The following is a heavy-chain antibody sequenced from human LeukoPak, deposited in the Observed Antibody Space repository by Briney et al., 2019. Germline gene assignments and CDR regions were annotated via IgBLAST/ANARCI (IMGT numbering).Heavy chain of an antibody. V-gene: IGHV3-15*01. CDR3: TTDSLWFGELFTYYFDY. D-gene: IGHD3-10*01. CDR2: IKSKTDDGTT. CDR1: GFTFSNAW. Sequence: GGALRLSCAASGFTFSNAWMSRVREAPGEGLEWVGRIKSKTDDGTTDYAASVTGRFNISRDDSKNTLYLQMNSLKTEDPAVYYCTTDSLWFGELFTYYFDYWGQGALVTVSS. J-gene: IGHJ4*02.